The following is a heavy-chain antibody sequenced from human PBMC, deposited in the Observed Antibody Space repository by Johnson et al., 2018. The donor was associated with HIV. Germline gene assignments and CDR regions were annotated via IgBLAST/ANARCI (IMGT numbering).Heavy chain of an antibody. CDR1: GFTFSSYA. D-gene: IGHD2-15*01. Sequence: VQLVESGGGLVQPGGSLRLSCAASGFTFSSYAMRWVRQAPGKGLEWVSAISGSGGSTYYADSVKGRFTISRDNSKNTLYLQMNSLRAEDTAVYYCARDDGGGGDAFDIWGQGTMVTVSS. V-gene: IGHV3-23*04. CDR3: ARDDGGGGDAFDI. CDR2: ISGSGGST. J-gene: IGHJ3*02.